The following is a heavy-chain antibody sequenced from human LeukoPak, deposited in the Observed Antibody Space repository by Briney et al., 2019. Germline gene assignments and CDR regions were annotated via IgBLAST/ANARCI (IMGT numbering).Heavy chain of an antibody. CDR1: GFTFTSYA. CDR3: AKRRGLELTYYYHMDV. CDR2: ISGSGGGT. Sequence: GGSLRLSCAASGFTFTSYAMTWVRQAPGKGLERVSAISGSGGGTYYADSVKGRFTISRDNSKNTLYLQMNSLRADDTAVYYCAKRRGLELTYYYHMDVWGKGTTVTVSS. J-gene: IGHJ6*03. D-gene: IGHD1-7*01. V-gene: IGHV3-23*01.